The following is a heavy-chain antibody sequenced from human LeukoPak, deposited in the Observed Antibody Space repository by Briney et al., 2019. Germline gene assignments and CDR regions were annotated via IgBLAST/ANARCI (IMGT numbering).Heavy chain of an antibody. V-gene: IGHV3-30*02. CDR1: GFTFSSYG. CDR2: IRYDGSNK. CDR3: ARALRRITMIVVATAFDY. Sequence: PGGSLRLSCAASGFTFSSYGMHWVRQAPGKGLEWVAFIRYDGSNKYYADSVKGRFTISRDNSKNTLYLQMNSLRAEDTAVYYCARALRRITMIVVATAFDYWGQGTLVTVSS. D-gene: IGHD3-22*01. J-gene: IGHJ4*02.